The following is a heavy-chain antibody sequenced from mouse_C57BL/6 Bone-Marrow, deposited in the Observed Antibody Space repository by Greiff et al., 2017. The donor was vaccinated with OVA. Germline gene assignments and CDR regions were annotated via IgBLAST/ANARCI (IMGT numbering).Heavy chain of an antibody. CDR3: ARHREDYVDY. CDR1: GFSFSDYG. J-gene: IGHJ2*01. V-gene: IGHV5-15*04. CDR2: ISNLAYSI. Sequence: EVTLVESGGGLVQPGGSLKLSCAASGFSFSDYGMAWVRQAPRKGPVWVAFISNLAYSIYYADTVTGRFTIPRENAKNTLYLGMSSLRSEDTAMYYCARHREDYVDYWGQGTTLTGSS.